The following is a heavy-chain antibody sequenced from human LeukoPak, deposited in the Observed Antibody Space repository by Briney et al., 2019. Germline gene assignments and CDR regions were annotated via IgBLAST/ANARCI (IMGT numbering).Heavy chain of an antibody. J-gene: IGHJ4*02. Sequence: GASVKVSCKASGYTFTSYYMHWVRQAPGQGLEWMGIINPSGGSTSYAQKFQGRVTMTTDTSTSTAYMELRSLRSDDTAVYYCARRHRSGGSCVDYWGQGTLVTVSS. V-gene: IGHV1-46*01. D-gene: IGHD2-15*01. CDR3: ARRHRSGGSCVDY. CDR1: GYTFTSYY. CDR2: INPSGGST.